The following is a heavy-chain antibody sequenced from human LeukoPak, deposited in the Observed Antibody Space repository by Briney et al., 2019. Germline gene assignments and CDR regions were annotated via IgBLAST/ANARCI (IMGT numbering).Heavy chain of an antibody. CDR2: IKSKSNGETI. J-gene: IGHJ4*02. D-gene: IGHD6-19*01. Sequence: MSGGSLRLSWAASGLIFSNQWMNWVRQTPGKGLEWVGLIKSKSNGETIHYAAPVKGRFTISRDDSKNTLFLQMNILQTEDTAMYYCVTERAGAFEDWGQGTLVTVSS. CDR3: VTERAGAFED. V-gene: IGHV3-15*01. CDR1: GLIFSNQW.